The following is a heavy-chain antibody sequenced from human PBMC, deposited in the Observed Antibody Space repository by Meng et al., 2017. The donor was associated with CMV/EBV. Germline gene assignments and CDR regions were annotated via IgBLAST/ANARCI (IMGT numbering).Heavy chain of an antibody. CDR3: ARGGNWFDP. CDR2: INHSGST. Sequence: VQLQKWGEGLLKPSETLSPTCADYGGSFSGYYWSWIRQPPGKGLEWIGEINHSGSTNYNPSLKSRVTISVDTSKNQFSLKLSSVTAADTAVYYCARGGNWFDPWGQGTLVTASS. CDR1: GGSFSGYY. J-gene: IGHJ5*02. V-gene: IGHV4-34*01.